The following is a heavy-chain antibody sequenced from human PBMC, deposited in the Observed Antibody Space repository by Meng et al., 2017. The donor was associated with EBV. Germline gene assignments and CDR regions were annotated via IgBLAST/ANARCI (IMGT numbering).Heavy chain of an antibody. D-gene: IGHD3-10*01. CDR3: ASESGRGYTPDY. Sequence: QVQLVQSAPGVKKPGSSVKVSCKTAGGPFRNYAISWVRQAPGQGLEWLGGFLPTLGAPNYAQKFHGRVSITADESTSTHYMDLSSLRSEDTAVYYCASESGRGYTPDYWGQGTLVTVSS. V-gene: IGHV1-69*01. CDR2: FLPTLGAP. J-gene: IGHJ4*02. CDR1: GGPFRNYA.